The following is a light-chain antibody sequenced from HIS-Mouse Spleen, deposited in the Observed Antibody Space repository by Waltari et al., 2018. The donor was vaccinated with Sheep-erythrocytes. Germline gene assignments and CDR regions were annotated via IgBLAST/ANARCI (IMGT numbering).Light chain of an antibody. CDR2: DVS. CDR3: CSYAGSYNHV. Sequence: QSALTQPRSVSGSPGQSVTISCTGTSSDVGGYNYVSWYQQHPGKAPKLMIYDVSKRPSGVPDRFSGSKSCNTAYLTISWLQAEDEADYYCCSYAGSYNHVFATGTKVTVL. CDR1: SSDVGGYNY. J-gene: IGLJ1*01. V-gene: IGLV2-11*01.